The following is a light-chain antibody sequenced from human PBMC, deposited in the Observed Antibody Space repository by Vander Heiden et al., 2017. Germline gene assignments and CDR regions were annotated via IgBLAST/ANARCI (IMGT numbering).Light chain of an antibody. CDR2: GAS. CDR1: QSVSGSY. CDR3: QQYGSSPLT. V-gene: IGKV3-20*01. J-gene: IGKJ4*01. Sequence: EIVLTQSPGTLSLSPGERATLSCRASQSVSGSYVAWYQQKVGQPPSRLILGASTRATGIPDRFSGSGSGTDFTLTISRLEPEDFAVFYCQQYGSSPLTFGGGTKVEMK.